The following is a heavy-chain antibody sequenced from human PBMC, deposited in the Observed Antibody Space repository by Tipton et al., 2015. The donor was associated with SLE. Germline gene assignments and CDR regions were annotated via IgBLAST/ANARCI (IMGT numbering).Heavy chain of an antibody. CDR3: ARVGAASGARYFDP. V-gene: IGHV4-38-2*02. J-gene: IGHJ5*02. Sequence: TLSLTCSVSGYSISSGHYWGWIRQPPGKGLEWIGTIYHSGSTYYNPSLKRRVTISVDTSKNQFSLKVNSVTAADTAVYYCARVGAASGARYFDPWGQGMLVTVSS. CDR2: IYHSGST. CDR1: GYSISSGHY. D-gene: IGHD3-16*01.